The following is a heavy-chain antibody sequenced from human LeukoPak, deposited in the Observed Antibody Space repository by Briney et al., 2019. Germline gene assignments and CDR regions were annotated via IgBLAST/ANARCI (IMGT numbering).Heavy chain of an antibody. V-gene: IGHV3-21*01. J-gene: IGHJ6*03. D-gene: IGHD2/OR15-2a*01. CDR2: ISSSSSYI. CDR3: AKDSFIAPMDV. CDR1: GFTFSSYS. Sequence: PGGSLRLSCAASGFTFSSYSMNWVRQAPGKGLEWVSSISSSSSYIYYADSVKGRFTISRDNSKNTLYLQMNSLRAEDTAVYYCAKDSFIAPMDVWGKGTTVTVSS.